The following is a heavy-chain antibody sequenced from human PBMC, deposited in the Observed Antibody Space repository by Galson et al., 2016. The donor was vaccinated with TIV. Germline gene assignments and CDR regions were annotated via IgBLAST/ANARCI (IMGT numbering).Heavy chain of an antibody. Sequence: SLRLSCAASGFTFSSYDMHWVRQAPGKGLEWVAIISFDRSDKYYGDSVKGRFTISRDNSKNTLYLQMNSLTAEDTAVYYCARQWQSYFFEYWGQGILVTVSS. CDR2: ISFDRSDK. D-gene: IGHD6-19*01. CDR1: GFTFSSYD. J-gene: IGHJ4*02. CDR3: ARQWQSYFFEY. V-gene: IGHV3-33*05.